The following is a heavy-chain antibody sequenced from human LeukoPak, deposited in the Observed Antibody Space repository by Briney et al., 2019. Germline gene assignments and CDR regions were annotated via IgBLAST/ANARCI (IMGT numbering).Heavy chain of an antibody. D-gene: IGHD4-17*01. V-gene: IGHV3-30-3*01. J-gene: IGHJ4*02. CDR1: GVIFNNFA. CDR3: ARAGRADGDYHYFDY. Sequence: PGGSLRLSCAASGVIFNNFAFHWVRQAPGKGLEWVAAVSYDGTNEYYAESVRGRLTISRDNSKNTLYLQMNSLRDMDTAIYFCARAGRADGDYHYFDYWGQGTLVTVSS. CDR2: VSYDGTNE.